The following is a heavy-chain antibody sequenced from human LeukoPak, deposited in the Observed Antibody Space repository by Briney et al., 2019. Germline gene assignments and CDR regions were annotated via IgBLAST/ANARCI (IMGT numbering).Heavy chain of an antibody. CDR1: GVSISPYY. Sequence: PSETLSLTCTVSGVSISPYYWSWIRQPPGKGLEWMGYIYYSGSTTYNPSLKSPLTISVDTSRNQFSLKLSSVTAADTAVYYCARGAGAFDYWGHGTLVTVSS. CDR3: ARGAGAFDY. D-gene: IGHD6-19*01. J-gene: IGHJ4*01. V-gene: IGHV4-59*01. CDR2: IYYSGST.